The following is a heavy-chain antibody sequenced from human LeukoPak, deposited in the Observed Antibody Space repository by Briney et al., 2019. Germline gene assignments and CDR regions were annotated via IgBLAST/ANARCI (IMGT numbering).Heavy chain of an antibody. CDR2: IWYDGSNK. D-gene: IGHD3-16*01. V-gene: IGHV3-33*08. CDR3: ARDPAWMGLRLGELVGGALN. Sequence: GGSLRLSCAASGFTFSSFAMTWVRQAPGKGLEWVAVIWYDGSNKYYADSVKGRFTISRDNSKNTLYLQMNSLRAEDTAVYYCARDPAWMGLRLGELVGGALNWGQGTLVTVSS. CDR1: GFTFSSFA. J-gene: IGHJ4*02.